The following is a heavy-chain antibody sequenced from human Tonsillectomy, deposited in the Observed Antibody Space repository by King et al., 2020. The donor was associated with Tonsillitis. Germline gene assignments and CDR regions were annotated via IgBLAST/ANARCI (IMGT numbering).Heavy chain of an antibody. D-gene: IGHD1-1*01. J-gene: IGHJ4*02. CDR2: IRDSGDST. Sequence: VQLVESGGGLIQPGGSLRLSCAASGFTFSSYAMSWVRQAPGKGLEWVSTIRDSGDSTYYADSVKGRFTISRGNSKNTLYMQMNSLRAEDTAVYYCAKERRYNWGYFDYWGQGSLVTVSS. V-gene: IGHV3-23*04. CDR3: AKERRYNWGYFDY. CDR1: GFTFSSYA.